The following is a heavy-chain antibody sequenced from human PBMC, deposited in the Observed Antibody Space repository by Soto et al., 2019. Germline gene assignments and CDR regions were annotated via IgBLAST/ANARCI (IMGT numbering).Heavy chain of an antibody. CDR1: GFTFSSYG. V-gene: IGHV3-30*18. J-gene: IGHJ4*02. CDR3: AKLFGIDY. D-gene: IGHD3-10*02. Sequence: GGSLILSCAASGFTFSSYGMHWVRQAPGKGLEWVAVISYDGSNKYYADSVKGRFTISRDNSKNTLYLQMNSLRAEDTAVYYCAKLFGIDYWGQGTLVTVSS. CDR2: ISYDGSNK.